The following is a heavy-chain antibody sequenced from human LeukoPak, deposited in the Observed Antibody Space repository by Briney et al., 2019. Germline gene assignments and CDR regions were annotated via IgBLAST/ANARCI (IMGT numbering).Heavy chain of an antibody. Sequence: SETLSLTCTVSGGSISSYYWSWIRQPAGKGLEWIGRIYTSGSTNYNPSLKSRVTMSVDTSKNQFSLKLSSVTAADTAVYYCARNEGGSGWYEVPLGDYYYGMDVWGQGTTVTVSS. D-gene: IGHD6-19*01. V-gene: IGHV4-4*07. CDR1: GGSISSYY. CDR2: IYTSGST. J-gene: IGHJ6*02. CDR3: ARNEGGSGWYEVPLGDYYYGMDV.